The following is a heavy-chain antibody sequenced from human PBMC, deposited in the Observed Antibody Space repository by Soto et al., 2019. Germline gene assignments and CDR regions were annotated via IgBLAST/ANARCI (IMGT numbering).Heavy chain of an antibody. V-gene: IGHV4-59*08. CDR2: IYYSGST. CDR3: AGAWFGELSFGYFDY. D-gene: IGHD3-10*01. Sequence: SETLSLTCTVSGGSISSYYWSWIRQPPGKGLEWIGYIYYSGSTNYNPSLKSRVTISVDTSKNQFSLKLSSVTAADTAVYYCAGAWFGELSFGYFDYWGQGTLVTVSS. CDR1: GGSISSYY. J-gene: IGHJ4*02.